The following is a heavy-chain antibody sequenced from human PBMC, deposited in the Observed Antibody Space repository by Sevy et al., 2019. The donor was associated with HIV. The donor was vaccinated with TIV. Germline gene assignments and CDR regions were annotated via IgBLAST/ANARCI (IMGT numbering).Heavy chain of an antibody. D-gene: IGHD4-17*01. J-gene: IGHJ3*02. CDR3: AGPTGLKVGIDFGTLDI. CDR1: GYSFTAYW. CDR2: IYPGDSET. Sequence: GESLKISCKGSGYSFTAYWIDWVRQVPGKGLEWMGTIYPGDSETRYSPSVQGQVTISADKSLTTAYLQWSSLKASDTAVYYWAGPTGLKVGIDFGTLDIWGQGTMVTVSS. V-gene: IGHV5-51*01.